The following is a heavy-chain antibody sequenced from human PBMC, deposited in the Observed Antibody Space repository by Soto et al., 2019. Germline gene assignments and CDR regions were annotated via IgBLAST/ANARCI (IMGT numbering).Heavy chain of an antibody. V-gene: IGHV4-59*08. CDR2: IYYSGTT. CDR3: ARQSGGYYYYGMDV. CDR1: GGSIIDYY. J-gene: IGHJ6*02. D-gene: IGHD1-26*01. Sequence: QVQLQESGPGLVKPSETLSLTCTVSGGSIIDYYWCWIRQPPGQGLEWIGYIYYSGTTDYSPSLKSRVTISVDTSKNQFSLKLSSVTAADSAIYCCARQSGGYYYYGMDVWGQGTTVTVSS.